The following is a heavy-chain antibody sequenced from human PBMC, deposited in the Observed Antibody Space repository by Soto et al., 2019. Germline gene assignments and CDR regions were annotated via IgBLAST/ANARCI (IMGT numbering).Heavy chain of an antibody. CDR2: IKSKTDGGTT. V-gene: IGHV3-15*07. CDR3: TTVFPVTTFRFYDYYGMDV. Sequence: GGSLRLSCAASGFTFSNAWMNWVRQAPGKGLEWVGRIKSKTDGGTTDYAAPVKGRFTISRDDSKNTLYLQMNSLKTEDTAVYYCTTVFPVTTFRFYDYYGMDVWGQGTTVTVSS. CDR1: GFTFSNAW. J-gene: IGHJ6*02. D-gene: IGHD3-16*01.